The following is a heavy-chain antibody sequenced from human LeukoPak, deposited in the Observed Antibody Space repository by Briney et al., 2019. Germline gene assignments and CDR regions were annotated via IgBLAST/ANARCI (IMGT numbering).Heavy chain of an antibody. CDR2: ISSSTSYI. J-gene: IGHJ4*02. CDR1: GFTVSSNY. D-gene: IGHD4-17*01. V-gene: IGHV3-21*01. Sequence: GGSLRLSCAASGFTVSSNYMSWIRQAPGKGLEWVSSISSSTSYIYYADSVKGRFTISKDNAKNSLYLQMNSLRAEDTAVYYCARAGGSTVSHSDYWGQGTLVTVSS. CDR3: ARAGGSTVSHSDY.